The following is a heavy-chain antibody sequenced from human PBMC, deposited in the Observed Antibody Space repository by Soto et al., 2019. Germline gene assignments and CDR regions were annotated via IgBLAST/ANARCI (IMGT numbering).Heavy chain of an antibody. V-gene: IGHV1-58*01. CDR3: TRIKEWLIRRRFRYYGMDV. Sequence: GASVKVSCKASGFTFTSSAVQWVRQARGQRLEWIGWIVVGSGNTSYAQKFQERVTITRDMSTSTAYLQMNSLKTEDAAVYYCTRIKEWLIRRRFRYYGMDVWGQGTTVTVSS. CDR1: GFTFTSSA. CDR2: IVVGSGNT. D-gene: IGHD6-19*01. J-gene: IGHJ6*02.